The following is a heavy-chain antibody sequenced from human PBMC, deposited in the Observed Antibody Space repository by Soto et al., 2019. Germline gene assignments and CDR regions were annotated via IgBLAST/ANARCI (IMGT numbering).Heavy chain of an antibody. D-gene: IGHD1-26*01. Sequence: KVSFPAAGGTFSSYGISWVRQAPRQGLEWMGGIIPMFGTATHTQNFQGRLTITADESTSTAYMELSSLRSEDTAVYFCARSVGVTTLSYLEYWGQGTLVTVSS. V-gene: IGHV1-69*01. CDR3: ARSVGVTTLSYLEY. CDR1: GGTFSSYG. CDR2: IIPMFGTA. J-gene: IGHJ4*02.